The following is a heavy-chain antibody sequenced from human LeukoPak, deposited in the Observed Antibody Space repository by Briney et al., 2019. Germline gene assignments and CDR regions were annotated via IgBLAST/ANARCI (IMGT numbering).Heavy chain of an antibody. CDR1: GGSIGSSSYY. V-gene: IGHV4-39*01. CDR2: IYYSGST. J-gene: IGHJ4*02. D-gene: IGHD5-18*01. Sequence: SETLSLTCTVSGGSIGSSSYYWAWIRQPPGKGLEWIGSIYYSGSTYYNPSLKRRVTIFVETSKNKFSLKVSSVTAADTAVYYCARQTWIELWHFDYWGQGALVTVSS. CDR3: ARQTWIELWHFDY.